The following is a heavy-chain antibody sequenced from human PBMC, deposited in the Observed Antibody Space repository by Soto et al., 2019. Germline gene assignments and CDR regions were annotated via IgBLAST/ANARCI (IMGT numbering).Heavy chain of an antibody. V-gene: IGHV1-46*01. CDR2: INPSGGST. D-gene: IGHD6-13*01. J-gene: IGHJ5*02. Sequence: ASVKVSCKASGYTFTSYYMHWVRQAPGQGLDWMGIINPSGGSTSYAQKFQGRVTMTRDTSTSTVYMELSSLRSEDTAVYYCARDTSAGIAAAGRGSWFDPWGQGTLVTVSS. CDR3: ARDTSAGIAAAGRGSWFDP. CDR1: GYTFTSYY.